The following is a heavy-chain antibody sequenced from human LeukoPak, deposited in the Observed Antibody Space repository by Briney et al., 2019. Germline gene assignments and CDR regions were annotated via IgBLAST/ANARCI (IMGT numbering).Heavy chain of an antibody. CDR3: AVLAYYDFWSGRRLIDY. V-gene: IGHV4-59*01. CDR1: GGSISSYY. J-gene: IGHJ4*02. Sequence: SETLSLTCTVSGGSISSYYWSWIRQPPGKGLEWIGYIYYSGSTNYNPSLKSRVTISVDTSKNQFSLKLSSVTAADTAVYYCAVLAYYDFWSGRRLIDYWGQGTLVTVSS. CDR2: IYYSGST. D-gene: IGHD3-3*01.